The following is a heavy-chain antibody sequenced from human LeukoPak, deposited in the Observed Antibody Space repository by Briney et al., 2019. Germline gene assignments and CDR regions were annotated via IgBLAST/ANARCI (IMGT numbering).Heavy chain of an antibody. CDR1: GFTFSNYW. Sequence: GGSLRLSCSASGFTFSNYWMSWVRQPPGKGLEWVANIKQDGSEKYYVDSVKGRFTISRDNAKNSLYLQMNSLRAEDTAVYYCARGGHYYDSSFDYWGQGTLVTVSS. V-gene: IGHV3-7*01. J-gene: IGHJ4*02. D-gene: IGHD3-22*01. CDR3: ARGGHYYDSSFDY. CDR2: IKQDGSEK.